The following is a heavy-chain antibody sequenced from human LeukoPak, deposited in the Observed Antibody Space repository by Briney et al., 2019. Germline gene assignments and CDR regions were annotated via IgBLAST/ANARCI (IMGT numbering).Heavy chain of an antibody. CDR3: ANDAYFCSGGRLSASDY. D-gene: IGHD2-15*01. Sequence: GGSLRLSCAASGYKFSDYGMHWVRQAPGKGLEWLTFIHYDGNNKYYAESVKGRVTVSRDISKNTQYLQMDRLITEDTAVYYCANDAYFCSGGRLSASDYWGQGTLVTVSS. CDR2: IHYDGNNK. V-gene: IGHV3-30*02. J-gene: IGHJ4*02. CDR1: GYKFSDYG.